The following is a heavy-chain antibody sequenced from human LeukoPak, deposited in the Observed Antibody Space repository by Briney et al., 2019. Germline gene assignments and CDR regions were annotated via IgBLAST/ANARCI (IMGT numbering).Heavy chain of an antibody. Sequence: PGGSLRLSCAGSGFTFSNYAMHWVRQAPGKGLEWVAVISYDGSNKYYADSVKGRFTISRDNSKNTLYLQMNSLRAEDTAVYYCARPYSSSWYGAFDIWGQGTMVTVSS. J-gene: IGHJ3*02. CDR2: ISYDGSNK. CDR3: ARPYSSSWYGAFDI. V-gene: IGHV3-30-3*01. CDR1: GFTFSNYA. D-gene: IGHD6-13*01.